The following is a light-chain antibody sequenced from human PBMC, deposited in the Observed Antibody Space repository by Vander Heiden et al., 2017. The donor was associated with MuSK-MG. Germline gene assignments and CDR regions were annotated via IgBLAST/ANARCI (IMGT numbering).Light chain of an antibody. CDR3: QQDGGSPGT. J-gene: IGKJ1*01. CDR2: GAS. Sequence: EIVLTQSPGTLSLSPGERATLSCRASQSVSSSYLAWYQQKPGQAPRLLIYGASSSVTGIPDRFSGSGSGTDFTLTIIRLEPEDFAVYYCQQDGGSPGTFGQGTKLEIK. V-gene: IGKV3-20*01. CDR1: QSVSSSY.